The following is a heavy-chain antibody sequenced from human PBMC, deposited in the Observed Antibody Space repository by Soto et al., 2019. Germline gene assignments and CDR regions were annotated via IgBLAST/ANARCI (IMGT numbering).Heavy chain of an antibody. D-gene: IGHD6-13*01. CDR1: GFTFSSYS. CDR3: ARAAVTGTWVTDWYFDL. V-gene: IGHV3-21*01. Sequence: EVQLVESGGGLVKPGGSLRLSCAASGFTFSSYSMNWVRQAPGKGLEWVSSISSSSNYIFYADSVKGRFTISRDNAKNSLYLQMNSLRAEDTAVYYSARAAVTGTWVTDWYFDLWGRGTLVTVSS. J-gene: IGHJ2*01. CDR2: ISSSSNYI.